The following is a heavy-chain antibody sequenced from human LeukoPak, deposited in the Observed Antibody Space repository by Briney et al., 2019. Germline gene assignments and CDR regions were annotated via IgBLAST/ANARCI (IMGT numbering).Heavy chain of an antibody. Sequence: GGSLRLSCAASGFTFSSYAMSWVRQAPGKGLEWVSAISGSGGSTYYADSVKGRFTISRDNTKNTLYLQMNSLRAEDTAVYYCARDLCSGGSCYSDSTFDYWGQGTLVTVSS. J-gene: IGHJ4*02. CDR1: GFTFSSYA. CDR3: ARDLCSGGSCYSDSTFDY. D-gene: IGHD2-15*01. CDR2: ISGSGGST. V-gene: IGHV3-23*01.